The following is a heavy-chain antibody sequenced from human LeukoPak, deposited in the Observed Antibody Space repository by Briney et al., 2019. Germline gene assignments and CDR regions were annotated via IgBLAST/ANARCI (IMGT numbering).Heavy chain of an antibody. CDR2: ISYDGSNK. CDR1: GFTFSSYG. J-gene: IGHJ3*01. D-gene: IGHD2-8*01. CDR3: AKESIVLMVYADDAFDV. V-gene: IGHV3-30*18. Sequence: GGSLRLSCAASGFTFSSYGMHWVRQAPGKGLERVAVISYDGSNKYYAAFVKGLSIISRDNYNNTLYLTMSMLKAEAAAVYYCAKESIVLMVYADDAFDVWGQGTMVTVSS.